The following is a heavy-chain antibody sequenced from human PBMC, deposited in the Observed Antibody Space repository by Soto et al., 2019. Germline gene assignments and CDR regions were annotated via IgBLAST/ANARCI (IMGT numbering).Heavy chain of an antibody. J-gene: IGHJ4*02. Sequence: GGSRGLSCAASGFTFSTYSMNWVRHAKGKGLESVSYISPSGATIYYAESMKGRFTISRDSAKNSLYLQMNSLRAEDTAVYYCARSACTGGTCYVHFDYWGQGTLVTVSS. CDR3: ARSACTGGTCYVHFDY. D-gene: IGHD2-15*01. CDR1: GFTFSTYS. CDR2: ISPSGATI. V-gene: IGHV3-48*04.